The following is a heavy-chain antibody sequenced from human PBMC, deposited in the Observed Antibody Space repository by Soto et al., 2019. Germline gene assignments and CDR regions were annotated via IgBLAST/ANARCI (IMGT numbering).Heavy chain of an antibody. CDR1: GGSISSYY. J-gene: IGHJ3*02. V-gene: IGHV4-4*07. CDR2: IYTSGST. Sequence: PSETLSLTCTVSGGSISSYYWSWIRQPAGKGLEWIGRIYTSGSTNYNPSLTSRATMSVDTSKNQFSLKLSSVTAADTAVYCCARGESQLWSKVKYAFDIWGQGTMVTVSS. D-gene: IGHD5-18*01. CDR3: ARGESQLWSKVKYAFDI.